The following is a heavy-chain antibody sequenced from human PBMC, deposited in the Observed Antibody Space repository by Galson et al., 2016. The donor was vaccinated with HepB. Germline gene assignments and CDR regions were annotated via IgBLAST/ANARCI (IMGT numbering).Heavy chain of an antibody. D-gene: IGHD1-26*01. CDR3: ARIWDRVQVY. V-gene: IGHV2-70*04. Sequence: PALVKPTQTLTLTCTFSGFSLSTSGMRVSWIRQPPGKALEWLARIDWDDDKFYSTSLKTRLTISKDTSKNQVVLTMTNMDPVDTATYYFARIWDRVQVYWGQGTQGTGSS. J-gene: IGHJ1*01. CDR2: IDWDDDK. CDR1: GFSLSTSGMR.